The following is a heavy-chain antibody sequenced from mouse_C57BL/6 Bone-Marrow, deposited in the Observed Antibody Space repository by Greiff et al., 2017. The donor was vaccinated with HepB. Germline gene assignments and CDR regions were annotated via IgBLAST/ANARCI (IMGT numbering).Heavy chain of an antibody. CDR3: ARPGLTWFAY. Sequence: EVQLVESGGDLVKPGGSLKLSCAASEFTFSSYGMSWVRQTPDKRLEWVATISSGGSYTYYPDSVKGRFTISRDNAKNTLYLQMSSLKSEDTAMYYCARPGLTWFAYWGQGTLVTVSA. V-gene: IGHV5-6*01. D-gene: IGHD3-1*01. CDR1: EFTFSSYG. J-gene: IGHJ3*01. CDR2: ISSGGSYT.